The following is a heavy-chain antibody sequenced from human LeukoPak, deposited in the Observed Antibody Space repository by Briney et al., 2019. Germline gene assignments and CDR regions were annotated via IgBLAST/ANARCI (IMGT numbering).Heavy chain of an antibody. D-gene: IGHD3/OR15-3a*01. V-gene: IGHV1-2*02. CDR2: INPNSGGT. Sequence: ASVKVSCKASGYTFTGYYMHWVRQAPGQGLEWMGWINPNSGGTNYAQKFQGRVTMTRNTSISTAYMELSSLRSEDTAVYYCARSKGGGPGLVPDYWGQGTLVTVSS. CDR1: GYTFTGYY. J-gene: IGHJ4*02. CDR3: ARSKGGGPGLVPDY.